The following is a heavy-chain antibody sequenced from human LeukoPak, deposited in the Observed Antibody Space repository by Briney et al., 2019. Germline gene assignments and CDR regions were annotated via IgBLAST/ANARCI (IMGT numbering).Heavy chain of an antibody. D-gene: IGHD3-3*01. J-gene: IGHJ4*02. CDR3: AKAVGVALYYFDY. CDR2: ISYDGSNK. V-gene: IGHV3-30-3*01. CDR1: GFTFSTYG. Sequence: GGSLRLSCAASGFTFSTYGIHWVRQAPGKGLDWVALISYDGSNKYYADSVKGRFTISRDNSKNSLYLQMNSLRAEDTALYYCAKAVGVALYYFDYWGQGTLVTVSS.